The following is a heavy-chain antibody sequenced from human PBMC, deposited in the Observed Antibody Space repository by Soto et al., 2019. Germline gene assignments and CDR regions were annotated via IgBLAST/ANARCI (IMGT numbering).Heavy chain of an antibody. CDR2: VSYIGST. CDR1: GGSINSRDYF. Sequence: SETLSLTCTVSGGSINSRDYFWTWIRQPPGEGLEWIGYVSYIGSTYYNPSLKSRLSISIDTSKNHFSLKLNSLTAADTAVYYCARGTSWQLPFEYWGKGTLVNVSS. CDR3: ARGTSWQLPFEY. D-gene: IGHD6-13*01. V-gene: IGHV4-30-4*01. J-gene: IGHJ4*02.